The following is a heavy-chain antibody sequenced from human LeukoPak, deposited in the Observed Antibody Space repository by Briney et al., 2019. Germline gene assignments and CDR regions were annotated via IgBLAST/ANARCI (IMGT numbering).Heavy chain of an antibody. V-gene: IGHV1-24*01. J-gene: IGHJ4*02. CDR3: ATGYHPPPHHDLFDY. Sequence: GASVKVSCKVSGYTLTELSMHWVRQAPGKGLEWMGGFDPEDGETIYAQKFQGRVTMTEDTSTDTAYMELSSLRSEDTAVYYCATGYHPPPHHDLFDYWGQGTLVTVSS. CDR1: GYTLTELS. CDR2: FDPEDGET. D-gene: IGHD1-14*01.